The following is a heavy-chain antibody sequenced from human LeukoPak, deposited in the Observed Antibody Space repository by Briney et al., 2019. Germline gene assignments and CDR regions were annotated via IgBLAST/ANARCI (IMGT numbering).Heavy chain of an antibody. Sequence: GGSLRLSCAASGFTFSTYAMSWVRQAPGKGLEWVSAISGSGGNTFYADSVNGRFTISRDNSKNTLYLQMNSLRAEDTAVYYCAKAQYYYGSGSYCDYWGQGALVTVSS. J-gene: IGHJ4*02. V-gene: IGHV3-23*01. CDR1: GFTFSTYA. CDR3: AKAQYYYGSGSYCDY. D-gene: IGHD3-10*01. CDR2: ISGSGGNT.